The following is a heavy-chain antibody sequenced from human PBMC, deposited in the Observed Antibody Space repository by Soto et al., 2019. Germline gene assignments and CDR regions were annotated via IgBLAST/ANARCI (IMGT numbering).Heavy chain of an antibody. D-gene: IGHD6-19*01. CDR2: VYYTGST. Sequence: ATLSLSCSVSGGSSSGSYCSWRRQSQRKGLEWLVYVYYTGSTNYSPSLRSRVSISVDTSKNEFSLRLSSVTAADTAVYYRERGVAVPGAHIDYWGKGPLVTV. CDR1: GGSSSGSY. CDR3: ERGVAVPGAHIDY. V-gene: IGHV4-59*01. J-gene: IGHJ4*02.